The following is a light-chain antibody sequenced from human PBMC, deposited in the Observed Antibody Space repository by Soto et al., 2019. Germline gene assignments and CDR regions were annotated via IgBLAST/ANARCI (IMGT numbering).Light chain of an antibody. J-gene: IGLJ7*02. CDR2: EVS. CDR3: CSYAGTSTHTV. CDR1: SSDVGGYNL. V-gene: IGLV2-23*02. Sequence: QSVLTQPASVSGSPGQSITISCTGTSSDVGGYNLVSWYQQHPGKAPKLMISEVSKRPSGISDRFSGSKSGSTASLTISGLQAEDEADYYCCSYAGTSTHTVFGGGTQLTA.